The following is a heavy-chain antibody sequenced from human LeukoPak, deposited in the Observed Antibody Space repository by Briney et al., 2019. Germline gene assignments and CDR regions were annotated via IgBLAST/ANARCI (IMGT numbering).Heavy chain of an antibody. CDR1: GGSISSYY. V-gene: IGHV4-59*08. CDR2: IYYSGST. D-gene: IGHD3-10*01. J-gene: IGHJ4*02. CDR3: ATTGGVRGVIGTPDY. Sequence: SETLSLTCTVSGGSISSYYWSWIRQPPGKELEWIGYIYYSGSTNYNPSLKSRVTISVDTSKNQFSLKLSSVTAADTAVYYCATTGGVRGVIGTPDYWGQGTLVTVSS.